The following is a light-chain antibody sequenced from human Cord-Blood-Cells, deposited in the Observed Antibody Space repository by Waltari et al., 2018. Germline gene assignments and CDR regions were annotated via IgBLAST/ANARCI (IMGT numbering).Light chain of an antibody. CDR1: SSNIGAGYD. CDR3: QSYDSSLSGYV. V-gene: IGLV1-40*01. J-gene: IGLJ1*01. CDR2: GNS. Sequence: TISCTGSSSNIGAGYDVHWYQQLPGTAPKLLIYGNSNRPSGVPDRFSGSKSGTSASLAITGLQAEDEADYYCQSYDSSLSGYVFGTGTKVTVL.